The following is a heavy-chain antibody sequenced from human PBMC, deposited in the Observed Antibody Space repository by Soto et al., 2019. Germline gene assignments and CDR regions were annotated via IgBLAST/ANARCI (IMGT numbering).Heavy chain of an antibody. CDR1: GGSISSSSYY. CDR2: IYYSGST. Sequence: SETLSLTCTVSGGSISSSSYYWGWIRQPPGKGLEWIGSIYYSGSTYYNPSLKSRVTISVDTSKNQFSLKLSSVTAADTAVYYCARPGEMATYYFDYWGQGTMVTVSS. CDR3: ARPGEMATYYFDY. D-gene: IGHD3-10*01. V-gene: IGHV4-39*01. J-gene: IGHJ4*02.